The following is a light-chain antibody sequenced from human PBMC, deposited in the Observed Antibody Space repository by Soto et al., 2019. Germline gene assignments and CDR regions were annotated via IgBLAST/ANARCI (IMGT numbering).Light chain of an antibody. CDR1: QSISSW. J-gene: IGKJ2*01. Sequence: DIQMTQSPSTLSASVGDRVTITCRASQSISSWLAWYQQKPGKAPKLLIYEASNLESGVPLRFSGSGSGTEFTLTISSLQPDDFATYYCLQYTSYSPHTCGQGTKLEIK. V-gene: IGKV1-5*03. CDR3: LQYTSYSPHT. CDR2: EAS.